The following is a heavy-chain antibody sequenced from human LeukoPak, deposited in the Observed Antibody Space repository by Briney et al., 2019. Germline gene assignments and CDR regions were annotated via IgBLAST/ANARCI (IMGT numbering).Heavy chain of an antibody. CDR3: ARNPYYDSTGYRPSDAFDT. CDR2: IICSGDTV. CDR1: GLTFSTYE. D-gene: IGHD3-22*01. V-gene: IGHV3-48*03. J-gene: IGHJ3*02. Sequence: GGSLRLSCAAFGLTFSTYETKWARQAPGKGLGWLSYIICSGDTVYYSDAVKGRFTIFRKNPNNSLYLQMNSLIDEDTAVYYCARNPYYDSTGYRPSDAFDTWGQGTMVTVSS.